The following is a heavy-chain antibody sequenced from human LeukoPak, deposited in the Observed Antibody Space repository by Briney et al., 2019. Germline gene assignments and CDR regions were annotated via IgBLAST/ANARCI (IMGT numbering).Heavy chain of an antibody. CDR3: AREEGGGYYDKTTYYYH. CDR1: GFSFSSYA. Sequence: GGSLRLSCAASGFSFSSYAMHWVRQAPGRGLEWVAVIWFDGSNKDHADSVKGRFTISRDNSKNTLCLQMNSLRAEDTAFYYCAREEGGGYYDKTTYYYHWGQGTLVTVSS. J-gene: IGHJ4*02. CDR2: IWFDGSNK. V-gene: IGHV3-33*01. D-gene: IGHD3-22*01.